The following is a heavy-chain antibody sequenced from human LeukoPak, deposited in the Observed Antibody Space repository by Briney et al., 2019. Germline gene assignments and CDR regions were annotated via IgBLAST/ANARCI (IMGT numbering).Heavy chain of an antibody. CDR3: ARRGIAVADQYYFDY. CDR2: IYPGDSDT. Sequence: GESLKISCKGSGYSFTSYWIGWVRQMPGKGLEWMGIIYPGDSDTRYSPSFQGQVTISADKSISTAYLQWSSLKASDTAMYYCARRGIAVADQYYFDYWGQGTLVTVSS. V-gene: IGHV5-51*01. CDR1: GYSFTSYW. J-gene: IGHJ4*02. D-gene: IGHD6-19*01.